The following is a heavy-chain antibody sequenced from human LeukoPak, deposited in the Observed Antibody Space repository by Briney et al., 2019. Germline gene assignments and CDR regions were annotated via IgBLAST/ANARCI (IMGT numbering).Heavy chain of an antibody. V-gene: IGHV3-7*01. D-gene: IGHD2-21*02. CDR1: GFTFSTYW. Sequence: GGSLRLSCPPSGFTFSTYWMGWVRQAPGKGLEWLANINQGGSEKYYVDSVKGRFTISRDNAKNSLFLQMNSLRAEDTAVYYCARDVGDLWGQGTLVTVSS. CDR2: INQGGSEK. CDR3: ARDVGDL. J-gene: IGHJ4*02.